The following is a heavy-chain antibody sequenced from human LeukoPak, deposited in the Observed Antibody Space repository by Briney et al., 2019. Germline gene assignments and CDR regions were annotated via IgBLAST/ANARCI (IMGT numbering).Heavy chain of an antibody. D-gene: IGHD6-19*01. J-gene: IGHJ4*02. V-gene: IGHV3-11*04. CDR2: ISGSGSNK. CDR1: GFTFSDYF. CDR3: ATSQSSVAGIVGN. Sequence: GGSLRLSCAASGFTFSDYFMTWIRQAPGKGLEWVSYISGSGSNKYYADSVKGRFTISRDNAKNSLYLQMNSLRVEDTAVYYCATSQSSVAGIVGNWGQGTLVTVSS.